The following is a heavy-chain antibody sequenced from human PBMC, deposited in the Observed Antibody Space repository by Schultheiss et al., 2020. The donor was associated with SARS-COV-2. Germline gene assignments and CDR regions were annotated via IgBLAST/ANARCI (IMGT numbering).Heavy chain of an antibody. CDR1: GDSISSSSYY. J-gene: IGHJ6*02. CDR3: ASRIAAAPSYYYGMDV. Sequence: SQTLSLTCSVSGDSISSSSYYWSWIRQPPGMGLVWIGSIYYSGSTYYNPSLKSRVTISVDTSKNQFSLKLSSVTAADTALYYCASRIAAAPSYYYGMDVWGQGTAVTVSS. V-gene: IGHV4-39*01. CDR2: IYYSGST. D-gene: IGHD6-13*01.